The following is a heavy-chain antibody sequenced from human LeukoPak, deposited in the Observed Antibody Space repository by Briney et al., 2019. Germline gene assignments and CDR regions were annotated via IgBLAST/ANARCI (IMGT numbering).Heavy chain of an antibody. J-gene: IGHJ4*02. D-gene: IGHD3-10*01. CDR2: INHSGST. V-gene: IGHV4-34*01. CDR3: ARDLHYYGSGIFDY. CDR1: GGSFSGYY. Sequence: NPSETLSLTCAVYGGSFSGYYWSWIRQPPGKGLEWIGEINHSGSTNYNPSLKSRVTMSVDTSKNQFSLKLSSVTAADTAVYYCARDLHYYGSGIFDYWGQGTLVTVSS.